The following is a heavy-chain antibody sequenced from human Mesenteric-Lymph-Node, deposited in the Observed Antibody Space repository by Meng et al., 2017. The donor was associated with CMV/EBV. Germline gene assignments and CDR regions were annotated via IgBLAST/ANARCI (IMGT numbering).Heavy chain of an antibody. V-gene: IGHV3-30*02. CDR1: GFTFSNYG. CDR2: IRYDGNTE. CDR3: AKESSSWYCPDH. Sequence: GGSLRLSCAASGFTFSNYGMHWVRQAPGKGLEWVAFIRYDGNTEYYADSVKGRFTISRDNSKNTLYLQMDSLRTEDTAVYSCAKESSSWYCPDHWGQGTLVTVSS. J-gene: IGHJ5*02. D-gene: IGHD6-13*01.